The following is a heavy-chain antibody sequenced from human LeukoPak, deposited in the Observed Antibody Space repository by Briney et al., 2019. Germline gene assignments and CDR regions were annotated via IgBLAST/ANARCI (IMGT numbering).Heavy chain of an antibody. J-gene: IGHJ5*02. CDR2: LSAYNGNT. CDR3: ALAGGYSNPMYNWFDP. V-gene: IGHV1-18*01. D-gene: IGHD4-11*01. CDR1: GYTFTSYG. Sequence: GASVKVSCKASGYTFTSYGISWVRQAPGQGLEWVGWLSAYNGNTNCAQKLQGRVTMTTDTSTSTAYMELRSLRSDDTAVYYCALAGGYSNPMYNWFDPWGQGTLVTVSS.